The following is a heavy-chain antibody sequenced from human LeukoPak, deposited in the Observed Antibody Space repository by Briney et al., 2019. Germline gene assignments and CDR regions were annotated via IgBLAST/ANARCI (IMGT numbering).Heavy chain of an antibody. CDR1: GYTFTDSY. CDR3: ARDPSTVTTRHLDY. CDR2: INPNSGGT. Sequence: GASVKVSCKASGYTFTDSYMHWVRQAPGQGLEWMGWINPNSGGTNYAQKFQGRVTMTRDTSISTAYMELSRLRSEDTAMYYCARDPSTVTTRHLDYWGQGTLVTVSS. V-gene: IGHV1-2*02. D-gene: IGHD4-17*01. J-gene: IGHJ4*02.